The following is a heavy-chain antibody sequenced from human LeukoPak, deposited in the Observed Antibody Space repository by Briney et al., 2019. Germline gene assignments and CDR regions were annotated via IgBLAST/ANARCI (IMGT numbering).Heavy chain of an antibody. J-gene: IGHJ2*01. Sequence: GGSLRLSCAASGFTFSSYGMHWVRQAPGKGLEWGAVISYDGSNKYYADSVKGRFTISRDNSKNTLYLQMNSLRAEDTAVYYCARDQGSRHWYFDLWGRGTLVTVSS. CDR1: GFTFSSYG. CDR3: ARDQGSRHWYFDL. V-gene: IGHV3-30*03. CDR2: ISYDGSNK.